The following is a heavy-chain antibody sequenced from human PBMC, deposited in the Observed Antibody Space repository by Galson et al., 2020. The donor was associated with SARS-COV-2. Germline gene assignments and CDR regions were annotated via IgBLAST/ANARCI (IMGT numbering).Heavy chain of an antibody. CDR2: IRNPAYGGTT. V-gene: IGHV3-49*04. CDR1: GFTFGDYV. CDR3: TREVRPDYFFDY. J-gene: IGHJ4*02. D-gene: IGHD3-10*01. Sequence: GGSLRLSCAASGFTFGDYVTNWVRQAPGKGLEWVGFIRNPAYGGTTEYAASVKGRFTISRDDSKSIAYLQMNSLKTEDTAVYYCTREVRPDYFFDYWGQGTLVTVSS.